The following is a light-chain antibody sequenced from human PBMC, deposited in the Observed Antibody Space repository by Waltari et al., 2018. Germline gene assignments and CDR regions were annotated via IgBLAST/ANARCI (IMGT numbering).Light chain of an antibody. CDR1: RRDVAPYDR. Sequence: QSALTQPASVSGSPGQSITIPCPGTRRDVAPYDRASWYQQHPGKAPKLMIYEVNNRPSGLYNRFSGSKSGNTASLTISGLQPEDEADYYCSSYTTYRTLWVFGGGTRLTVL. CDR2: EVN. CDR3: SSYTTYRTLWV. J-gene: IGLJ3*02. V-gene: IGLV2-14*01.